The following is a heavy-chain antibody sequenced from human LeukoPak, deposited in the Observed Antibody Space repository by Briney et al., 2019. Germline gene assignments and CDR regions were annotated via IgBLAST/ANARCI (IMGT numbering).Heavy chain of an antibody. J-gene: IGHJ1*01. D-gene: IGHD6-13*01. CDR1: GFTFSSYW. V-gene: IGHV3-23*01. CDR3: ANVIIVAAGYEYFQH. Sequence: GGSLRLSCAASGFTFSSYWMSWVRQAPGKGLERVSGISGSGSDTFYADSVKGRFTISRDNSKNTLYLQMSSLRAEDTAVYYCANVIIVAAGYEYFQHWGQGTLVSVSS. CDR2: ISGSGSDT.